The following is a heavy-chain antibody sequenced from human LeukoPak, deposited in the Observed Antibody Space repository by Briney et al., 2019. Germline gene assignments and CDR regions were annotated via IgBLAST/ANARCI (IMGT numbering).Heavy chain of an antibody. CDR2: INPRDGTT. Sequence: ASVTVSFKSSGHTFNHHFIHWVRQAPGQGLEWMGMINPRDGTTRTLQKFQGRVTMTRDTSTSTLYMGLSSLRSEDTATYFCARGADQEFDFWGQGTLVTVSS. V-gene: IGHV1-46*02. CDR1: GHTFNHHF. J-gene: IGHJ4*02. CDR3: ARGADQEFDF.